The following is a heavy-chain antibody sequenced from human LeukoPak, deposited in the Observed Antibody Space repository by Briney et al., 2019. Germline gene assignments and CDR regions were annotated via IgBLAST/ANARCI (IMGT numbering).Heavy chain of an antibody. CDR1: GGSISSYY. J-gene: IGHJ4*02. CDR3: ARGAGWLIDY. CDR2: IYYSGST. Sequence: SSETLSLTCTVSGGSISSYYWSWIRQPPGKGLEWIGYIYYSGSTNYNPSLKSRVTISVDTSKNQFSLKLGSVTAADTAVYYCARGAGWLIDYWGQGILVTVSS. D-gene: IGHD3-16*01. V-gene: IGHV4-59*01.